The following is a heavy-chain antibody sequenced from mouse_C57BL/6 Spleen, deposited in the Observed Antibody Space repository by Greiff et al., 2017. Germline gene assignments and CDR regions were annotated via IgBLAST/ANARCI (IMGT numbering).Heavy chain of an antibody. CDR1: GFSFNTYA. V-gene: IGHV10-1*01. D-gene: IGHD2-2*01. Sequence: EVNLVESGGGLVQPKGSLKLSCAASGFSFNTYAMNWVRQAPGKGLEWVARIRSKSNNYATYYADSVKDRFTISRDDSESMLYLQMNNLKTEDTAMYYCVRQGSYYGYDVFAYWGQGTLVTVSA. CDR2: IRSKSNNYAT. CDR3: VRQGSYYGYDVFAY. J-gene: IGHJ3*01.